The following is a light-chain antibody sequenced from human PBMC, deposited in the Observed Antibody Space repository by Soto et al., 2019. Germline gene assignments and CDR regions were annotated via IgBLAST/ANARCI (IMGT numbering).Light chain of an antibody. CDR2: VGTGGIVG. CDR1: SGYSNYK. J-gene: IGLJ2*01. V-gene: IGLV9-49*01. Sequence: QLVLTQPPSASASLGASVTLTCTLSSGYSNYKVDWYQQRPGKGPRFVMRVGTGGIVGSKGDGIPDRFSVLGSGLNRYLTIKNIQEEDESDYHCGADHGSGSNFPPVFGGGTQLTVL. CDR3: GADHGSGSNFPPV.